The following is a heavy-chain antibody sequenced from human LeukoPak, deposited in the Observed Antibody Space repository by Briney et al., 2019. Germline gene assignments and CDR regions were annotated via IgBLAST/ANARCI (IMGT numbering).Heavy chain of an antibody. J-gene: IGHJ6*04. V-gene: IGHV3-30*18. D-gene: IGHD3-10*01. CDR1: GFTFSSYG. CDR3: AKAPGYSDYYGMDV. CDR2: ISYDGSNK. Sequence: PGGSLRLSCAASGFTFSSYGMHWVRQAPGKGLEWVAVISYDGSNKYYADSVKGRFTISRDNSKNTLYLQMSSLRAEDTAVYYCAKAPGYSDYYGMDVWGKGTTVTVSS.